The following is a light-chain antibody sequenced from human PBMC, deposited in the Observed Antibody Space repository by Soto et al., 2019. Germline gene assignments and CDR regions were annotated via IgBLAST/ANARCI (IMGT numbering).Light chain of an antibody. CDR2: AAS. V-gene: IGKV1-8*01. J-gene: IGKJ1*01. CDR3: QLDYSCPQT. CDR1: QGISSY. Sequence: TKAHIKISAYRGDRDTSRCRASQGISSYLAWYQQKPGKAHKLMIYAASTLQRGEQSRVSGRGSRNDCSLTIRFLRSGDLSALFIQLDYSCPQTVSQGTKVDIK.